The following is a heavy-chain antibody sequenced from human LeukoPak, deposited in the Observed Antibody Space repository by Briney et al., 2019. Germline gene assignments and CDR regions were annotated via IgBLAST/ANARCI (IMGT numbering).Heavy chain of an antibody. Sequence: PGGSLRLSCAASGFTVSSNYMSWVRQAPGKGLEWVSVIYSGGSTYYADPVKGRFTISRDNSKNTLYLQMNSLRAEDTAVYYCARDRVDFWSGHYYYGMDVWGQGTTVTVSS. CDR1: GFTVSSNY. CDR3: ARDRVDFWSGHYYYGMDV. D-gene: IGHD3-3*01. J-gene: IGHJ6*02. CDR2: IYSGGST. V-gene: IGHV3-66*01.